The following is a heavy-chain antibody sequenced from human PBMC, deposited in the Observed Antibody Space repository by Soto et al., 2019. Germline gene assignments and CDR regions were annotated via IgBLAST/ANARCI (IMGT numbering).Heavy chain of an antibody. V-gene: IGHV1-2*02. D-gene: IGHD2-15*01. CDR1: GYTFTGYY. J-gene: IGHJ3*02. CDR3: ARERASYSNIDAFDI. Sequence: ASVKVSCKXSGYTFTGYYMHWVRQAPGQGLEWMGWINPTSGGTNYAQKFQGRVTMTRDTSISTAYMELNRLSSDDTAVYYCARERASYSNIDAFDIWGPGTMVTVSS. CDR2: INPTSGGT.